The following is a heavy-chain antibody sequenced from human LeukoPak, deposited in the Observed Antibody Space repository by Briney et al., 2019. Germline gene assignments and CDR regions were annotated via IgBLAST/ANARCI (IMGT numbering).Heavy chain of an antibody. CDR2: IYSGGNT. V-gene: IGHV3-66*02. CDR3: VNLPGGGY. CDR1: GLTVSSNY. Sequence: GGSLRLSCAASGLTVSSNYMTWIRQAPRKGLEWVSIIYSGGNTYYADSVKGRFAISRDNSKNTVYLQMNSLRAEDTAVYYCVNLPGGGYWGQGTLATVSS. J-gene: IGHJ4*02. D-gene: IGHD7-27*01.